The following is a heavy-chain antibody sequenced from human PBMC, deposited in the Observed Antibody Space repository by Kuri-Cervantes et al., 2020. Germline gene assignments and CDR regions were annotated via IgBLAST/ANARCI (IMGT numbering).Heavy chain of an antibody. CDR3: ARGTSSWLDYHYYYYPDL. J-gene: IGHJ6*03. CDR1: GGSFTGYY. Sequence: GSLRLSCAVYGGSFTGYYWNWLRQSPGKGLEWIGDISHLGNTNYNPSLKSRVTISAVTSRSQFSLKLSSVTAADTAVYYCARGTSSWLDYHYYYYPDLWGKGTTVTVSS. D-gene: IGHD2-2*01. V-gene: IGHV4-34*01. CDR2: ISHLGNT.